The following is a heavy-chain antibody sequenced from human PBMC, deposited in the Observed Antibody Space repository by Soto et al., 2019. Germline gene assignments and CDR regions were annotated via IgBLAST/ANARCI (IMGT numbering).Heavy chain of an antibody. D-gene: IGHD3-3*01. CDR1: GGSISSRSHY. Sequence: QPQLQESGPGLVKPPETLSLTCTVSGGSISSRSHYWGWIRQSPGRHLEWIGSSYYRGSTHYNPSLKTRVTISVDTSKNQVSLKVYSVTAADTAVYYCATADGFGVVTPFFEYWGQGILVTVSS. V-gene: IGHV4-39*01. CDR3: ATADGFGVVTPFFEY. J-gene: IGHJ4*02. CDR2: SYYRGST.